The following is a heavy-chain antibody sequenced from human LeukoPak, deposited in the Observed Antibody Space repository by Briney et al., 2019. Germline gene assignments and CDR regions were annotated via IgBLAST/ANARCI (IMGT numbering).Heavy chain of an antibody. CDR2: MKPNSGDT. CDR3: ARGPPERTYSDY. CDR1: GYTFTNYD. V-gene: IGHV1-8*01. J-gene: IGHJ4*02. Sequence: ASLLVSCKASGYTFTNYDINWVRQATGQGLEWLGWMKPNSGDTGYAQKFQGRVAMTRNTSISTAYLELSSLRSDDTAVYYCARGPPERTYSDYWGQGTLVTVSS. D-gene: IGHD4-11*01.